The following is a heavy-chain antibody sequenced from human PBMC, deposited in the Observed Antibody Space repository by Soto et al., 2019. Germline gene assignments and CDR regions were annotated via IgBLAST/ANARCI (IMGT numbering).Heavy chain of an antibody. V-gene: IGHV3-23*01. CDR3: AKEVL. CDR1: GFGFKNSP. D-gene: IGHD3-3*01. J-gene: IGHJ4*02. Sequence: EVQVLESGGGLVQPGGSRRLSCAASGFGFKNSPLTWVRQAPGKGLEWVSAISASGDSSYYADSVKGRFTISRDNSRNTMYLQMNSLRAEDTAVYYCAKEVLGGQGTLVTVSP. CDR2: ISASGDSS.